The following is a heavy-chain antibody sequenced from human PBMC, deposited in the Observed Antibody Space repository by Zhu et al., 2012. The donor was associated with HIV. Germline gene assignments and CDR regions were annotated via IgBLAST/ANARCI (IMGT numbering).Heavy chain of an antibody. CDR3: ARVPDYDSSGSHGYFDY. CDR2: IYTSGST. Sequence: QVQLQESGPGLVKPSETLSLTCTVSGGSISSYYWSWIRQPPGKGLEWIGYIYTSGSTNYNPSLKSRVTISVDTSKNQFSLKLSSVTAADTAVYYCARVPDYDSSGSHGYFDYVGPGTLVTVSS. D-gene: IGHD3-22*01. CDR1: GGSISSYY. J-gene: IGHJ4*03. V-gene: IGHV4-4*09.